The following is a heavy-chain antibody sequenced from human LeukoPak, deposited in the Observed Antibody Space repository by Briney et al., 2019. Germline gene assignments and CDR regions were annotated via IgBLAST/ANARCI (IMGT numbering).Heavy chain of an antibody. CDR2: INPSGGST. J-gene: IGHJ4*02. CDR3: ARDRGYCSGGSCYEGY. CDR1: GYTFTSYY. Sequence: ASVKVSCKASGYTFTSYYMHWVRQAPGQGLEWMGIINPSGGSTSYAQKFQGRVTMTRDTSTSTVYMELSSLRSGDTAVYYCARDRGYCSGGSCYEGYWGQGTLVTVSS. V-gene: IGHV1-46*01. D-gene: IGHD2-15*01.